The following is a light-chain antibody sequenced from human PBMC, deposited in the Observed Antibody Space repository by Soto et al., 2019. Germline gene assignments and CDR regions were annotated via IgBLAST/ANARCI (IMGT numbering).Light chain of an antibody. Sequence: DSVLTQSPDSLAVSLGVRATINCKSSQSVLYSSNNKNYLAWYQQKPGQPPKLLIYWASTRESGVPDRFSGSGSGTDFTLTISSLQAEDVAVYYCQQYYSTPRTFGQGTKVDIK. CDR3: QQYYSTPRT. J-gene: IGKJ1*01. V-gene: IGKV4-1*01. CDR1: QSVLYSSNNKNY. CDR2: WAS.